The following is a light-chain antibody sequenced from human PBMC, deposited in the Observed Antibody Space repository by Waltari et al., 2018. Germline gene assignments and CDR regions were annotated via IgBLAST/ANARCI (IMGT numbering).Light chain of an antibody. V-gene: IGLV4-69*01. CDR2: VYSDGSH. J-gene: IGLJ3*02. Sequence: QLVLTQSPSASASLGASVKLTCTLSSGHTSNVIAWHQQQPEKGPRYLMKVYSDGSHSKGDEMPDRFSGSSSGAGRYLTISSVQSGDEADYYCQTGGHGTWVFGGGTKLTVL. CDR3: QTGGHGTWV. CDR1: SGHTSNV.